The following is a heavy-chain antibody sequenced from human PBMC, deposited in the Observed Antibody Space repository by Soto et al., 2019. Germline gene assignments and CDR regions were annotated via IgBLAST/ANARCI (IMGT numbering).Heavy chain of an antibody. D-gene: IGHD2-21*02. CDR1: GGSISSEYYH. J-gene: IGHJ6*02. CDR2: IHYSGSI. Sequence: QVQLQQSGPGLVKPSQTLSLTCSVSGGSISSEYYHWTWIRQPPGKGLEWIGYIHYSGSILFNPSFKSPITMSVDTSKNQFSLQLSSVSAADTAVYFCAREDDGGDRDYYGLDVWGQGTTVTVSS. V-gene: IGHV4-30-4*08. CDR3: AREDDGGDRDYYGLDV.